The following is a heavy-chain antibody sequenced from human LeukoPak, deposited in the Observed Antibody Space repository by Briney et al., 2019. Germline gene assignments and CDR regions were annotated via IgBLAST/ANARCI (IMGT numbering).Heavy chain of an antibody. CDR1: GGTFSSYA. D-gene: IGHD2-15*01. J-gene: IGHJ4*02. CDR2: ISAYNGNT. Sequence: ASVKVSCKASGGTFSSYAISWVRQAPGQGLEWMGWISAYNGNTNYAQKLQGRVTMTTDTSTSTAYMELRSLRSDDTAVYYCARDRVSRGGSCFDYWGQGTLVTVSS. V-gene: IGHV1-18*01. CDR3: ARDRVSRGGSCFDY.